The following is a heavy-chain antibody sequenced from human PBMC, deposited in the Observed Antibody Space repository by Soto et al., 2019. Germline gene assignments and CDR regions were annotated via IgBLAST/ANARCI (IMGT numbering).Heavy chain of an antibody. D-gene: IGHD3-3*01. V-gene: IGHV3-23*01. CDR3: YGVDRSLVPRNDY. CDR2: ISGGGGSA. J-gene: IGHJ4*02. CDR1: AFTFSSYA. Sequence: GGSLRLSCAASAFTFSSYAMTWVRQAPGKGLEWVSTISGGGGSAYYAASVKGRFTISRDNSKNTLFLQMNSLKTDDTAVYYCYGVDRSLVPRNDYWGQGTLVTVSS.